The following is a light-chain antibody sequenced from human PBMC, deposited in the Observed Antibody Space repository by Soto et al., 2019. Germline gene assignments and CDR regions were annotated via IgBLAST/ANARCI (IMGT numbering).Light chain of an antibody. J-gene: IGKJ5*01. CDR3: QQLKSYPIT. CDR1: QSISSY. CDR2: AAS. Sequence: DIQMTQSPSSLSASVGDRVTITCRASQSISSYLNWYQQKPGKAPKLLIYAASTLQSGVPLRFSGSASGTEFTLTIISLQPEDFATYYCQQLKSYPITFGQGTRLEIK. V-gene: IGKV1-9*01.